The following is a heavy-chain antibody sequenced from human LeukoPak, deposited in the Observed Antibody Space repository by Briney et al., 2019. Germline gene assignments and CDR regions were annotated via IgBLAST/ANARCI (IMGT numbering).Heavy chain of an antibody. V-gene: IGHV4-4*02. CDR2: RYHSGGT. CDR3: GAYRTLDDAFDI. D-gene: IGHD3-16*01. CDR1: GGSINSPKS. Sequence: SETLSLTSAVSGGSINSPKSWSWVRQPPGKGLEWIGDRYHSGGTNYNPSLRSRVTISVDTSKNQFSLELNSVTAADTAVYYCGAYRTLDDAFDIWGQGTLVTVSS. J-gene: IGHJ3*02.